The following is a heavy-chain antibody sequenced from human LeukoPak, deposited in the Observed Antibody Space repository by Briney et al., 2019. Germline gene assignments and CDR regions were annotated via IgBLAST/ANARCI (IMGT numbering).Heavy chain of an antibody. CDR2: IYYSGST. J-gene: IGHJ4*02. CDR1: GGSISRSSYY. V-gene: IGHV4-39*07. Sequence: SETLSLTCTVSGGSISRSSYYWGWIRQPPGKGLEWIGSIYYSGSTYYNLSLKSRVTISVDTSKNHFSLKLSSVTAADTAVYYCARAPGDYWGQGTLVTDSS. CDR3: ARAPGDY.